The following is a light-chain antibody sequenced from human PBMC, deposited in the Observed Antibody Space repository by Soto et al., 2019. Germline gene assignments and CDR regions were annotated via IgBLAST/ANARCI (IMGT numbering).Light chain of an antibody. CDR3: QQYNSYSPLT. CDR2: DAS. V-gene: IGKV1-5*01. Sequence: DNPMTQSPATLSAYVGDTVTVTCRASQSISAWLAWYQQKPGKAPKLLIYDASSLESGVPSRFSGSGSGTDFTLTISSLQPDDFAAYYCQQYNSYSPLTFCGGTNVDI. J-gene: IGKJ4*01. CDR1: QSISAW.